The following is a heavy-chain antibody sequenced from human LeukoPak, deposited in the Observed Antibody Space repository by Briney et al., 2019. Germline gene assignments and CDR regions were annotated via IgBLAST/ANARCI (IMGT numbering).Heavy chain of an antibody. CDR2: IYPGDSDT. Sequence: GESLKISCKGSGCSFTSYWIGWVRQMPGKGLEWMGIIYPGDSDTRYSPSFQGQVTISADKSISTAYLQWSSLKASDTAMYYCARASTTDRLYYYYYMDVWGKGTTVTVSS. V-gene: IGHV5-51*01. D-gene: IGHD1-26*01. CDR1: GCSFTSYW. CDR3: ARASTTDRLYYYYYMDV. J-gene: IGHJ6*03.